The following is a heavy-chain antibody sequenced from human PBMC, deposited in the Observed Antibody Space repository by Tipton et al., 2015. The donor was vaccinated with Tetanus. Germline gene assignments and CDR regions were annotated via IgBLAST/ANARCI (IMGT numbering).Heavy chain of an antibody. V-gene: IGHV4-61*01. J-gene: IGHJ3*02. CDR2: IYYTGST. CDR3: ARDRHPYRISGAFRGNDALDI. CDR1: GGSVSNGSYY. Sequence: TLSLTCTVSGGSVSNGSYYWNWIRQPPGKGLEWIGHIYYTGSTDYNPSLKSRVTISADTTKNLFSLKLRSVTAADAAVYFCARDRHPYRISGAFRGNDALDIWGPGALVTVSS. D-gene: IGHD1-26*01.